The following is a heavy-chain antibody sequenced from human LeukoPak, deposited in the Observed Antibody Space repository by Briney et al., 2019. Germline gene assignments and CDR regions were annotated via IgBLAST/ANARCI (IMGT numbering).Heavy chain of an antibody. Sequence: GGSLRLSCAASGFSFSDYGMHWVRQAPGKGLKWVSFIHYDGSNQYYADSVKGRFTISRDNSKNSLYLQMNTLRPGDTAVYYCAKDRGDHTYFYYYYMDVWGKGTTVTISS. J-gene: IGHJ6*03. CDR1: GFSFSDYG. CDR2: IHYDGSNQ. CDR3: AKDRGDHTYFYYYYMDV. D-gene: IGHD2/OR15-2a*01. V-gene: IGHV3-30*02.